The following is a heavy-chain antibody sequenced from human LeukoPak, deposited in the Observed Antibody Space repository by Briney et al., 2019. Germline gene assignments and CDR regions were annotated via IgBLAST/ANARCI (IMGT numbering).Heavy chain of an antibody. CDR1: GFTFSIYS. D-gene: IGHD2-15*01. Sequence: GGSLRLSCAASGFTFSIYSMNWVRQAPGKGLEWVSSISPSSSYIYYADSVKGRFTVSRDNAKNSLYLQMNSLRAEDTAVYYCARGCGGNCYLNHYLGEGTLVTVSS. J-gene: IGHJ4*02. CDR2: ISPSSSYI. V-gene: IGHV3-21*01. CDR3: ARGCGGNCYLNHY.